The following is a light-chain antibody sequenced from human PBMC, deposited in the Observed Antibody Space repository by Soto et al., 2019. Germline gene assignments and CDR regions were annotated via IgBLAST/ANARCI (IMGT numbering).Light chain of an antibody. CDR2: KVS. CDR1: QSISSW. CDR3: QQYTSYPWT. J-gene: IGKJ1*01. V-gene: IGKV1-5*03. Sequence: DIQLTPSPSTLSASIGDRVTLTCRASQSISSWLAWYQQKPGKAPKFLIHKVSTLVSGVPSRFSGSGSGTEFTLTISSLQPEDFATYYCQQYTSYPWTFGQGTKVDIK.